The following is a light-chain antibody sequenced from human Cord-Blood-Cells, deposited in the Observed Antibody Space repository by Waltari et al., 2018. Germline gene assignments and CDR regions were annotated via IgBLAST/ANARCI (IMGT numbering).Light chain of an antibody. J-gene: IGKJ1*01. CDR3: QQYYSTPPT. CDR1: QSVLYSSKNKNY. V-gene: IGKV4-1*01. CDR2: WAS. Sequence: DIVMTQSPDSLAVSLGERAPINCKSSQSVLYSSKNKNYLAWYQQKPGQPPKLLIYWASTRESGVPDRFSGSGSGTDFTLTISSLQAEDVAVYYCQQYYSTPPTFGQGTKVEIK.